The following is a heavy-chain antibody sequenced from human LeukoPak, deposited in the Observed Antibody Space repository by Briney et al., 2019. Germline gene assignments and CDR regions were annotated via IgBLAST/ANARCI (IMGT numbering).Heavy chain of an antibody. Sequence: SETLSLTCTVSGGSTSSYYWSWIRQPPGKGLEWIGYIYYSGSTNYNPSLKSRVTISVDTSKNQFSLKLSSVTAADTAVYYCARHSYARSGYYSRPYYFDYWGQGTLVTVSS. CDR2: IYYSGST. V-gene: IGHV4-59*08. CDR1: GGSTSSYY. CDR3: ARHSYARSGYYSRPYYFDY. D-gene: IGHD3-22*01. J-gene: IGHJ4*02.